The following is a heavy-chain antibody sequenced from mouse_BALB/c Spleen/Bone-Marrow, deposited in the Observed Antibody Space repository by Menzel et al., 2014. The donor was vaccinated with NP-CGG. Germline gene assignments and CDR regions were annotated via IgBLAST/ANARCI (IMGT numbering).Heavy chain of an antibody. D-gene: IGHD2-12*01. CDR1: GYTFTSYW. CDR2: VNPSNGRT. Sequence: VQRVESGAELVKPGASVKLTCKASGYTFTSYWMHWVKQRPGQGLEWIGEVNPSNGRTNYNETVKTKATLTVDKSSSTAYMQLSRRTSEDAAVYYCARWLLYYGGQGTTRTGSS. J-gene: IGHJ2*01. V-gene: IGHV1S81*02. CDR3: ARWLLYY.